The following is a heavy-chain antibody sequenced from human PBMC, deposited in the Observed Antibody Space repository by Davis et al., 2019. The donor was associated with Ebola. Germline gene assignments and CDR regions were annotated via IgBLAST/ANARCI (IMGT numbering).Heavy chain of an antibody. D-gene: IGHD2-2*02. CDR2: INPSGGST. V-gene: IGHV1-46*01. Sequence: ASVKVSCKASGYTFTSYYMHWVRQAPGQGLEWMGIINPSGGSTSYAQKFQGRVTMTRDTSTSTVYMELSSLRSEDTAVYYCARGDIVVVPAAIPWGYYYYYYGMDVWGQGTTVTVSS. CDR3: ARGDIVVVPAAIPWGYYYYYYGMDV. CDR1: GYTFTSYY. J-gene: IGHJ6*02.